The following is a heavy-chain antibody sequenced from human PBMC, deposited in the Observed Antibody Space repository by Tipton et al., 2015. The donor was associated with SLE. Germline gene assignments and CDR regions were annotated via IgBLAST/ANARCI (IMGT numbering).Heavy chain of an antibody. Sequence: TLSLTCTVSGGSISSYYWSWIRQPPGKGLEWIGYIDYSGSTNYNPPLKSRVTISVDTSKNQFSLQLNSVTPEDTAVYYCARERAAAGTGYFQHWGQGTLVTVSS. J-gene: IGHJ1*01. CDR2: IDYSGST. V-gene: IGHV4-59*12. CDR1: GGSISSYY. D-gene: IGHD6-13*01. CDR3: ARERAAAGTGYFQH.